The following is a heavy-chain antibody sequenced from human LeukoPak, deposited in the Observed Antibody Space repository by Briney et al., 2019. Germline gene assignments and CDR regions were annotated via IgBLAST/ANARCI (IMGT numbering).Heavy chain of an antibody. CDR3: ARAQQWLGFDY. CDR2: IYTSGST. J-gene: IGHJ4*02. Sequence: PSETLSLTCTVSGGSISSGSYYWSWIRQPAGKGLEWIGRIYTSGSTNYNPSLKSRVTMSVDTSKNQFSLKLSSVTAADTAVYYCARAQQWLGFDYWGQGTLVTVSS. CDR1: GGSISSGSYY. V-gene: IGHV4-61*02. D-gene: IGHD6-19*01.